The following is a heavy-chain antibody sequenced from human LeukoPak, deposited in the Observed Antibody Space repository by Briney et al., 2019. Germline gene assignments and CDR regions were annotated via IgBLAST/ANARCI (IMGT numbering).Heavy chain of an antibody. CDR3: ERTGRWLQFALYAFDI. J-gene: IGHJ3*02. D-gene: IGHD5-24*01. CDR2: IYTSGST. V-gene: IGHV4-4*07. CDR1: DGSISSYY. Sequence: PSETLSLTCTVSDGSISSYYWSWIRQPARKGPEWIGRIYTSGSTNYNPSLKSRVTMSVDTSKNQFSLKLSSVTAADTAVYYCERTGRWLQFALYAFDIWGQGTMVTVSS.